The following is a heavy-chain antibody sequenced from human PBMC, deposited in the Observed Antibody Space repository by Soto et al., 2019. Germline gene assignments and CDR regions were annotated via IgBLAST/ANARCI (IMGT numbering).Heavy chain of an antibody. CDR3: ASPYYDILTGSYYFDY. J-gene: IGHJ4*02. V-gene: IGHV4-39*01. D-gene: IGHD3-9*01. CDR2: IYYSGST. CDR1: GGSISSSSYY. Sequence: SETLSLTCTVSGGSISSSSYYWGWIRQPPGKGLEWIGSIYYSGSTYYNPSLKSRVTISVDTSKNQFSLKLSSVTAADTAVYYCASPYYDILTGSYYFDYWGQGTLVTVSS.